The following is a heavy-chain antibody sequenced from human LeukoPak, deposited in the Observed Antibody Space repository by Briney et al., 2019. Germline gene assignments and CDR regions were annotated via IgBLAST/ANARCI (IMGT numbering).Heavy chain of an antibody. J-gene: IGHJ4*02. CDR2: IYYSGST. D-gene: IGHD6-13*01. CDR1: GGSISSYY. V-gene: IGHV4-59*01. CDR3: ARGWVYSDY. Sequence: SETLSLTCTVSGGSISSYYWSWIRQPPGKGLEWIGYIYYSGSTNYNPSLKSRVTISVDTSKNQFSLKLSSVTAADTAVYYCARGWVYSDYWGQGTLVTVS.